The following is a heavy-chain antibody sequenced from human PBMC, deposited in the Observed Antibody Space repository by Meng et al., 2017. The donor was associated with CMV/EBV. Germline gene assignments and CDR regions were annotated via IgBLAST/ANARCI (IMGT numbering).Heavy chain of an antibody. CDR2: IYSGGST. V-gene: IGHV3-53*01. Sequence: GESLKISCAASGFTFSSYSMNWVRQAPGKGLEWVSVIYSGGSTYYADSVKGRFTISRDNSKNTLYLQMNSLRAEDTAVYYCARVSYDFWSAVRGYYYYGMDVWGQGTTVTVSS. CDR1: GFTFSSYS. J-gene: IGHJ6*02. CDR3: ARVSYDFWSAVRGYYYYGMDV. D-gene: IGHD3-3*01.